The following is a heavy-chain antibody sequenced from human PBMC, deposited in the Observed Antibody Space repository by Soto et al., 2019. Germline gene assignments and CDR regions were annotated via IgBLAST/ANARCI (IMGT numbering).Heavy chain of an antibody. CDR2: ISGSGGST. CDR3: ANSPKTGTTLPDY. J-gene: IGHJ4*02. CDR1: GFTFSSYA. D-gene: IGHD1-7*01. V-gene: IGHV3-23*01. Sequence: GGSLRLSCXASGFTFSSYAMSWVRQAPGKGLEWVSAISGSGGSTYYADSVKGRFTISRDNSRNTLYLQMNSLRAEDTAVYYCANSPKTGTTLPDYWGQGTLVTVSS.